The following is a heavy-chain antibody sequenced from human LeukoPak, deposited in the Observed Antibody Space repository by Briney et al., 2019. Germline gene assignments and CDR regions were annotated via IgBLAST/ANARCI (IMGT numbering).Heavy chain of an antibody. D-gene: IGHD5-12*01. V-gene: IGHV3-30*18. J-gene: IGHJ5*02. Sequence: PGGSLRLSCAASGFTFSSYGMHWVRQAPGKGLEWVAVISYDGSNKYYADSVKGRFTISRDNSKNTLYLQMNSLRAEDTAVYYCAKWRVGWLTVDPWGQGTLVTVSS. CDR1: GFTFSSYG. CDR3: AKWRVGWLTVDP. CDR2: ISYDGSNK.